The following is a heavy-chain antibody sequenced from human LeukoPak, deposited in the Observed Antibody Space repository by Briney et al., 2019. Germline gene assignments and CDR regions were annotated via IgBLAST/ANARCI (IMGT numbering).Heavy chain of an antibody. Sequence: ASVKVSCKASGYSFTTYTMHWVRQAPGQSLEWMGWINAGNGNTKYSQKFLGRVTITRDTSASTVYMELSSLRSEDTAVYYCARPPYSSGLGGNWFDPWGQGTLVTVSS. D-gene: IGHD6-19*01. CDR3: ARPPYSSGLGGNWFDP. CDR1: GYSFTTYT. CDR2: INAGNGNT. V-gene: IGHV1-3*01. J-gene: IGHJ5*02.